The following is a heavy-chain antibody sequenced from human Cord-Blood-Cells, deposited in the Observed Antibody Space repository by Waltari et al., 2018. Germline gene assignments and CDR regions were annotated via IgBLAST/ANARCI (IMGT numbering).Heavy chain of an antibody. V-gene: IGHV4-4*02. J-gene: IGHJ4*02. D-gene: IGHD3-9*01. CDR2: IYHRGST. CDR1: GGSISSSNW. Sequence: QVQLQESGPGLVKPSGTLSLTCAVSGGSISSSNWWSWVRQPPGKGLEWIGEIYHRGSTKYNPSLKRRVTISVDKSKNQFSLKLSSVTAAGTAVYYCARGNYDILTGHHYYFDYWGQGTLVTVSS. CDR3: ARGNYDILTGHHYYFDY.